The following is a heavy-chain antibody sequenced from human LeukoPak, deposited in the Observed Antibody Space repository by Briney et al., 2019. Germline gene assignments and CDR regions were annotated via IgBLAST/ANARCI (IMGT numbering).Heavy chain of an antibody. V-gene: IGHV3-23*01. D-gene: IGHD3-22*01. J-gene: IGHJ3*02. CDR1: GFTVSSNY. CDR2: ISGSGGST. CDR3: AKAGPYYYDSSGYFHDAFDI. Sequence: GGSLRLSCAASGFTVSSNYMSWVRQAPGKGLEWVSAISGSGGSTYYADSVKGRFTISRDNSKNTLYLQMNSLRAEDTAVYYCAKAGPYYYDSSGYFHDAFDIWGQGTMVTVSS.